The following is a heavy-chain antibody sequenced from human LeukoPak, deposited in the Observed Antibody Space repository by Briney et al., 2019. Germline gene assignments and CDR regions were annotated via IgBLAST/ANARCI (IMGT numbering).Heavy chain of an antibody. CDR2: INPSGGST. CDR1: GYTFTSYY. V-gene: IGHV1-46*01. Sequence: GASVKVSCKASGYTFTSYYMHWVRQAPGQGLEWMGIINPSGGSTSYGQKFQGRVTMTRDTSTSTVYMELSSLRSEDTAVYYCARMTMGVGGYSGYESYFDYWGQGTLVTVSS. J-gene: IGHJ4*02. D-gene: IGHD5-12*01. CDR3: ARMTMGVGGYSGYESYFDY.